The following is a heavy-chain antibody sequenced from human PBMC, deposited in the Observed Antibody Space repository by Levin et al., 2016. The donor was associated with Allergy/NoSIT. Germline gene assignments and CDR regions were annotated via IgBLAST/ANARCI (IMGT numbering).Heavy chain of an antibody. CDR1: GFTFSSYA. CDR3: AKDSSIQLWFDAFDI. Sequence: GESLKISCAASGFTFSSYAMSWVRQAPGKGLEWVSAISGSGGSTYYADSVKGRFTISRDNSKNTLYLQMNSLRAEDTAVYYCAKDSSIQLWFDAFDIWGQGTMVTVSS. CDR2: ISGSGGST. J-gene: IGHJ3*02. D-gene: IGHD5-18*01. V-gene: IGHV3-23*01.